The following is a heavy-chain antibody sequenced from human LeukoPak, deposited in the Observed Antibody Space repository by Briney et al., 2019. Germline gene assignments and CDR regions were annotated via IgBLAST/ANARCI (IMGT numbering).Heavy chain of an antibody. CDR1: YGSISSNNYH. J-gene: IGHJ4*02. CDR3: ARLGEYSSPFDH. CDR2: IYYSGST. Sequence: KPSETLSLTCTVSYGSISSNNYHWGWIRQPPGKGLEWIGIIYYSGSTYYNPTLESRVTMSVDTSKNQFSLKLSSVTAADTAVYYCARLGEYSSPFDHWGQGTLVTVSS. V-gene: IGHV4-39*01. D-gene: IGHD6-6*01.